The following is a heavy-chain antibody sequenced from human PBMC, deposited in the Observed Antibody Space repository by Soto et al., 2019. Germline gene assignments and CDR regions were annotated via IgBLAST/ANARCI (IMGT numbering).Heavy chain of an antibody. D-gene: IGHD3-22*01. CDR3: AAADSSVYYAGHLGY. Sequence: QMQLEQSGPEVKKPGTSVKVSCKASGFTFTSSTVQWVRQARGQRLEWVGWIVVGSGSTNYAQKFQERVTITRDMSTSTAYMELSSLRSEDTAVYHCAAADSSVYYAGHLGYWGQGTLVTVSS. J-gene: IGHJ4*02. CDR2: IVVGSGST. CDR1: GFTFTSST. V-gene: IGHV1-58*01.